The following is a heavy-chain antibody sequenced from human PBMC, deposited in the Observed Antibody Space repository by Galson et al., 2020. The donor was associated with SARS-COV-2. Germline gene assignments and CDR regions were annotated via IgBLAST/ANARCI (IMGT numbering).Heavy chain of an antibody. CDR1: NGSISSGNYY. CDR2: ISTSGNT. CDR3: ARARFYYGSGIEISFDC. J-gene: IGHJ4*02. Sequence: TLSLTCTVSNGSISSGNYYWSWIRQSAGKGLEWIGRISTSGNTKYNPSLKSRVTTSIDTSKNQFSLRLSSVTAADTAIYYCARARFYYGSGIEISFDCWGRGTLVTVSS. D-gene: IGHD3-10*01. V-gene: IGHV4-61*02.